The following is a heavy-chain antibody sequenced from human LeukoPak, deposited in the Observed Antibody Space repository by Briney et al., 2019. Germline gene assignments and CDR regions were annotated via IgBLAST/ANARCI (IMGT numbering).Heavy chain of an antibody. CDR3: ARDLVATIIKTACGMDV. V-gene: IGHV3-11*01. Sequence: SGGSLRLSCAASGFTFSDYYMSWIRQAPGKGLEWVSYISSSGSTIYYADSVKGRFTISRDNAKNSLYLQMNSLRAEDTAVYYCARDLVATIIKTACGMDVRGQGTTVTVSS. D-gene: IGHD5-12*01. J-gene: IGHJ6*02. CDR1: GFTFSDYY. CDR2: ISSSGSTI.